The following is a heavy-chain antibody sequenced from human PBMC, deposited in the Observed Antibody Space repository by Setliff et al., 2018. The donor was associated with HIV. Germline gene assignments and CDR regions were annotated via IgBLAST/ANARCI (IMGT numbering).Heavy chain of an antibody. Sequence: ASVKVSCKASGYPFSSYDIHWVRQATGQGLEWMGWMNPNSGNTGYAQKFQGRVTMTRDTSISTAYMEVSRLRSDDTAVYYCARVPGRNYFDYWGQGTLVTVSS. CDR2: MNPNSGNT. CDR1: GYPFSSYD. CDR3: ARVPGRNYFDY. J-gene: IGHJ4*02. V-gene: IGHV1-8*02.